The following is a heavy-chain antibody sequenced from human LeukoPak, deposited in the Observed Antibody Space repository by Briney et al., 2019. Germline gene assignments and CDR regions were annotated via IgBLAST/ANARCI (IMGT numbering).Heavy chain of an antibody. CDR3: AREIRYSFDY. J-gene: IGHJ4*02. D-gene: IGHD2-21*01. CDR1: GDSIRSSY. Sequence: SETLSLTCTVSGDSIRSSYWSWIRQPPGKGLEWIGYIYHSGSTSQNPSLKSRVAISLDTSKNQFSLKLSSVTAADTAVYYCAREIRYSFDYWGQGTLVTVSS. CDR2: IYHSGST. V-gene: IGHV4-59*01.